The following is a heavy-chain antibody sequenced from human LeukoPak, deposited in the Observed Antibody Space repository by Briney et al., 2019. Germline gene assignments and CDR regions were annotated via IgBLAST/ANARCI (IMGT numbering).Heavy chain of an antibody. J-gene: IGHJ5*02. D-gene: IGHD3-22*01. CDR3: TSDTYYYDSTGLGHWFDP. V-gene: IGHV1-2*02. Sequence: EASVKVSCKASGYTFTGYYMHWVRQAPGQGLEWMGWINPNSGGTNYAQKFQGRVTMTWDTSISTAYMELSSLRSDDTAVYYCTSDTYYYDSTGLGHWFDPWGQGTLVTVSS. CDR1: GYTFTGYY. CDR2: INPNSGGT.